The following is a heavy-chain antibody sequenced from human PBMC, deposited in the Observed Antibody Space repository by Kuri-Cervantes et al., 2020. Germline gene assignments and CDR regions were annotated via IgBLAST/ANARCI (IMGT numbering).Heavy chain of an antibody. CDR3: ARDRARFLEWLLSPYYYYGMDV. CDR1: GYTFTGYY. V-gene: IGHV1-2*02. D-gene: IGHD3-3*01. J-gene: IGHJ6*02. Sequence: ASVKVSCKASGYTFTGYYMHWVRQAPGQGLEWMGWINPNSGATNYAQNFQGRVTMTRDTSISTAYMELSRLRSDDTAVYYCARDRARFLEWLLSPYYYYGMDVWGQGTTVTVSS. CDR2: INPNSGAT.